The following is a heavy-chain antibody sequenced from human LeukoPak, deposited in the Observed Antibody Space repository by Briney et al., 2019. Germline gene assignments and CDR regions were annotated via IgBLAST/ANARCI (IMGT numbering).Heavy chain of an antibody. CDR2: IYPGYSDT. V-gene: IGHV5-51*01. J-gene: IGHJ4*02. Sequence: GESLKISCKGSGYSFTSYWIGWVRQMPGKGLGWMGIIYPGYSDTRYSPSYQGQVTISADKSISTAYLQWSSLKASDTAMYYCARPLDAVAGTSSDYWGQGTLVTVSS. D-gene: IGHD6-19*01. CDR1: GYSFTSYW. CDR3: ARPLDAVAGTSSDY.